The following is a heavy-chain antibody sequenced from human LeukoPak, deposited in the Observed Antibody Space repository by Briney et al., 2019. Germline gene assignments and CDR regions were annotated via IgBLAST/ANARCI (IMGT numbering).Heavy chain of an antibody. Sequence: PSETLSLTCTVSGGSISSYYWSWIRQPAGKGLEWIGRIYTSGSTNYNPSLKSRVTISVDTSKNQFSLKMSSVTAADTAVYYCARSRDGYNQNTPLYYWGQGTLVTVSS. V-gene: IGHV4-4*07. CDR3: ARSRDGYNQNTPLYY. CDR1: GGSISSYY. CDR2: IYTSGST. J-gene: IGHJ4*02. D-gene: IGHD5-24*01.